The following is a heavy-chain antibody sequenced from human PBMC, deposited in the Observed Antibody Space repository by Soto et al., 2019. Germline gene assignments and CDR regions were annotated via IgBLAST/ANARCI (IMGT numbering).Heavy chain of an antibody. J-gene: IGHJ6*02. V-gene: IGHV3-23*01. CDR1: GYIFDSYA. CDR2: ISGSGGSR. Sequence: EVLLLESGGGLVQPGGSLRLSCAASGYIFDSYAMSWVRQAPGKGLEWVSTISGSGGSRYYADSVKGRFTISRDNSKSTLYLQMDSLRDEDTAVYYCAKGERGSYYKQGLDVWGQGTTVTVS. D-gene: IGHD1-26*01. CDR3: AKGERGSYYKQGLDV.